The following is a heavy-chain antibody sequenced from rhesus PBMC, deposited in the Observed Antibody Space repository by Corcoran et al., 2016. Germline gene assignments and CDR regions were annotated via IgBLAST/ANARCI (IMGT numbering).Heavy chain of an antibody. Sequence: QVQLQESGPGLVKPLETLSLTCAVSGGSITSNYWSWLRQPPGKGLEWFGYICGSGSSTNYTPSLKCRVTLSVDTAKNQFSLKLTSVTAADAAVYYCARVSRGYFDYWGQGVLVTVSS. CDR1: GGSITSNY. CDR2: ICGSGSST. CDR3: ARVSRGYFDY. V-gene: IGHV4S11*01. J-gene: IGHJ4*01.